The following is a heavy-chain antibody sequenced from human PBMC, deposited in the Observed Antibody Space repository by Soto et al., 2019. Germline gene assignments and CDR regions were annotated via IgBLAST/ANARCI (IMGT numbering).Heavy chain of an antibody. Sequence: EVQLLESGGGLVQPGGSLRLSCAASGFTFSRFGMSWVRQAPGKGLEWVSGISGGGNPTYYSDSVKGRFTISRDGAKNTLYLQMNSLRTEDTAVYYCAKDITYDSSAYDSWGQGTLVTVSS. CDR2: ISGGGNPT. V-gene: IGHV3-23*01. CDR3: AKDITYDSSAYDS. D-gene: IGHD3-22*01. J-gene: IGHJ4*02. CDR1: GFTFSRFG.